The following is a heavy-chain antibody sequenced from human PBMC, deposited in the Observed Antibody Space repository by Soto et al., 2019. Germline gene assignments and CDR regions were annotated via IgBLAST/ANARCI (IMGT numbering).Heavy chain of an antibody. J-gene: IGHJ4*02. CDR2: IIPIFGTA. D-gene: IGHD1-26*01. CDR1: GGTFSSYS. Sequence: VQLVQSGAEVKKPGSSVKVSCKASGGTFSSYSINWVRQAPGQGLEWMGEIIPIFGTANYAQKFQGRVTITADESTSTAYMELSILRSEDTSVYYCARDGGRHSGGIDYWGQGTLVTVSS. CDR3: ARDGGRHSGGIDY. V-gene: IGHV1-69*01.